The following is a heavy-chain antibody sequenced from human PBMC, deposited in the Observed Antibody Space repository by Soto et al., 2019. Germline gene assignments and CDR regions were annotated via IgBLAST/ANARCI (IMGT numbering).Heavy chain of an antibody. CDR2: TYYRSRWYN. CDR3: AESSSHHWYHMDV. J-gene: IGHJ6*03. V-gene: IGHV6-1*01. CDR1: GDSVSSNSAA. D-gene: IGHD1-1*01. Sequence: PSQTLSLTCVISGDSVSSNSAAWSWIRQSPSRGLEWLGRTYYRSRWYNDYAVSVRSRITVNADTSKNQFSLHLNSVTPEDTAVYYCAESSSHHWYHMDVSAKRSTVPVS.